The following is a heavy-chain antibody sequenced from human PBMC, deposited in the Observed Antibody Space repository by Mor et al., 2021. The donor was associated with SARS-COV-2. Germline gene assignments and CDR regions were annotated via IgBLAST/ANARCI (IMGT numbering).Heavy chain of an antibody. Sequence: YSTSLKTRLTISKDTSKNQVVLTMTNMDPVDTATYYCARGRGDPVFPRYYGMDVWGQGTTVTVSS. V-gene: IGHV2-70*01. J-gene: IGHJ6*02. CDR3: ARGRGDPVFPRYYGMDV. D-gene: IGHD2-21*02.